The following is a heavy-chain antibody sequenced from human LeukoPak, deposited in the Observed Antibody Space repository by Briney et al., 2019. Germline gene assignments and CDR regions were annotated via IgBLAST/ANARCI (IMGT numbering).Heavy chain of an antibody. V-gene: IGHV4-61*02. CDR2: VYTSGST. CDR1: GGSTSNGSYY. Sequence: SETLSLTCTVSGGSTSNGSYYWSWIRQPAGKGLEWIGRVYTSGSTNYNPSLKSRVTISVDTSKNQFSLKLSSVTAADTAVYYCARRGLAGTDYYYYMDVWGKGTTVTVSS. CDR3: ARRGLAGTDYYYYMDV. J-gene: IGHJ6*03. D-gene: IGHD6-19*01.